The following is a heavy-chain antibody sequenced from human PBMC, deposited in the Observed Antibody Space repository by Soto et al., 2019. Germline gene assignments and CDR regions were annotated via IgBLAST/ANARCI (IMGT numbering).Heavy chain of an antibody. J-gene: IGHJ5*02. D-gene: IGHD2-21*01. CDR2: ITGSGGGT. CDR1: GFTFSNYA. V-gene: IGHV3-23*01. Sequence: EVWVLXXXXXLVQPGGSLRLSCAASGFTFSNYAMTWVRQAPGRGLEWVSSITGSGGGTYYADSVKGRFTISRDNSKDTLFLQMNSLRAEDTAVYYCAKAGRLVINWFDPWGQGTLVTVSS. CDR3: AKAGRLVINWFDP.